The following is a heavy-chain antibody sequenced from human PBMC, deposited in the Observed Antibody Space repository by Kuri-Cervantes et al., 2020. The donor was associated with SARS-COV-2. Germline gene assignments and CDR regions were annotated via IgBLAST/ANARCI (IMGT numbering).Heavy chain of an antibody. J-gene: IGHJ6*03. CDR1: GFTFSSYD. D-gene: IGHD6-13*01. CDR3: ARDRIAAAGDYYYYMDV. Sequence: GGSLRLSCAPCGFTFSSYDMHWVRQATGRGLEWVSAIGTAGDTYYPGSVKGQFTISRENAKNSLYLQMNSLRAGDTAVYYCARDRIAAAGDYYYYMDVWGKGTTVTVSS. V-gene: IGHV3-13*03. CDR2: IGTAGDT.